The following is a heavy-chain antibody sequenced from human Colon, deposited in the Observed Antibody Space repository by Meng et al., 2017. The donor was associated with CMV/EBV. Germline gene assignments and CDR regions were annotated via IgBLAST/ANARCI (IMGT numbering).Heavy chain of an antibody. D-gene: IGHD6-13*01. V-gene: IGHV3-21*01. CDR2: ISSSGTYI. Sequence: GESLKISCATSGFIFSDHNINWIRQAPGKGLEWVASISSSGTYIYYAASVQGRFTISRDNAKNTLYLQMNSLRAEDTAVYYCARGIGQQLGLPLDYWGQGTLVTVSS. CDR3: ARGIGQQLGLPLDY. J-gene: IGHJ4*02. CDR1: GFIFSDHN.